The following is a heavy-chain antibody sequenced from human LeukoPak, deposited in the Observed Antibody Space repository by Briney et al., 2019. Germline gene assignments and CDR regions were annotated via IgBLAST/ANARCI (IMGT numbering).Heavy chain of an antibody. CDR2: INWNGGST. V-gene: IGHV3-20*04. J-gene: IGHJ4*02. CDR3: ARVMRLGSGWRNYFDY. CDR1: GFTFDDNA. Sequence: GGSLRLSCAASGFTFDDNAMHWVRQAPGKGLEWVSGINWNGGSTGYADSVKGRFTISRDNAKNSLYLQMNSLRAEDTALYYCARVMRLGSGWRNYFDYWGQGTLVTVSS. D-gene: IGHD6-19*01.